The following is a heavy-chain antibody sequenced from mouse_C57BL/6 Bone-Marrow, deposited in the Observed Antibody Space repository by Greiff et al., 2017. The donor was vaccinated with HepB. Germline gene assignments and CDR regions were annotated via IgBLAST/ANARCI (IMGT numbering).Heavy chain of an antibody. D-gene: IGHD4-1*01. CDR3: ARRTVNWYFDV. Sequence: VQLKESGGDLVKPGGSLKLSCAASGFTFSSYGMSWVRQTPDKRLEWVATISSGGSYTYYPDSVKGRFTISRDNAKNTLYLQMSSLKSEDTAMYYCARRTVNWYFDVWGTGTTVTVSS. CDR2: ISSGGSYT. CDR1: GFTFSSYG. V-gene: IGHV5-6*01. J-gene: IGHJ1*03.